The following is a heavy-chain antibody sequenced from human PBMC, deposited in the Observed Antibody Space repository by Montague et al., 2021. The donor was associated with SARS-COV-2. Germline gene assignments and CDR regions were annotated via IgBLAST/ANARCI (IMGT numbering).Heavy chain of an antibody. CDR2: ICYSGST. Sequence: SETLSLTCTVSGGSISSSSYNWGWIRQPPGKGLEWIGSICYSGSTYYNPSLKSRVTISVDTSKNQFSLKLSSVTAADTEVYYCARPLNLYYYGSGSYSSWFDPWGQGTLVTVSS. J-gene: IGHJ5*02. CDR3: ARPLNLYYYGSGSYSSWFDP. D-gene: IGHD3-10*01. CDR1: GGSISSSSYN. V-gene: IGHV4-39*01.